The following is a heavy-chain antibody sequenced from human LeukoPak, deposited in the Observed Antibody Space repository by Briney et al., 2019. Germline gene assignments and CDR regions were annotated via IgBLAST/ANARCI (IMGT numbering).Heavy chain of an antibody. CDR2: ISWDGGIT. J-gene: IGHJ4*02. CDR1: GFTFHHYS. V-gene: IGHV3-43*01. CDR3: AKDSNTGGYSFGS. Sequence: GGSLRLSCAASGFTFHHYSMHWVRQPPGKGLEWVSLISWDGGITYYADSVMGRFTISRDNSKNSLSLEMNSLRTEDTALYYCAKDSNTGGYSFGSWGQGTLVTVTS. D-gene: IGHD5-12*01.